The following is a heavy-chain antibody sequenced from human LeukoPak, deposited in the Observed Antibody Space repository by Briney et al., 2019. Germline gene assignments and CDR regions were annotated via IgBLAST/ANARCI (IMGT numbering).Heavy chain of an antibody. D-gene: IGHD2-15*01. CDR3: ARSPRCCGSCYSWYFDL. CDR2: IYSGGST. J-gene: IGHJ2*01. Sequence: GGSLRLSCAASGFTVSSNYMSWVSQAPGKGLEWVSVIYSGGSTYYADSVKGRFTISRDNSKNTLYLQMNSLRAEDTAVYYCARSPRCCGSCYSWYFDLWGRGTLVTVSS. V-gene: IGHV3-66*01. CDR1: GFTVSSNY.